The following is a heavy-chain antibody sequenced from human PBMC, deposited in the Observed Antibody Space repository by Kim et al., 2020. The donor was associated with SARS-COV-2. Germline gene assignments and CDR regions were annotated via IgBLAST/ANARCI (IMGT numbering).Heavy chain of an antibody. Sequence: GGSLRLSCAASGFSLGDYWMNWVRQAPGKGLEWVANIKQDGTDKHYVDSVKGRFTISRDNAKNSLYLQMTSLRAEAPAVYYCARLTSTSYYWGQGTLVT. CDR2: IKQDGTDK. CDR1: GFSLGDYW. CDR3: ARLTSTSYY. D-gene: IGHD2-2*01. V-gene: IGHV3-7*01. J-gene: IGHJ4*02.